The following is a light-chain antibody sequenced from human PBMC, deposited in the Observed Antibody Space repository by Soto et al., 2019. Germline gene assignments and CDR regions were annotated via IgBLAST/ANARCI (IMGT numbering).Light chain of an antibody. CDR2: AAS. CDR1: EIISGGY. CDR3: QQYDASVLT. Sequence: LMQAPGTLSLPPGERATLSCRASEIISGGYLTWYQQKPDQAPRLLIYAASTRATGIPDRFSGSGSGTDFSLTISRLEPEGSAAYYCQQYDASVLTFGGGTKVDIK. V-gene: IGKV3-20*01. J-gene: IGKJ4*01.